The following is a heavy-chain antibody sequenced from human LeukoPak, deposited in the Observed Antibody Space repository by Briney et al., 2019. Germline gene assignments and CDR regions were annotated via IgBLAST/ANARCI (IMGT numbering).Heavy chain of an antibody. Sequence: PGGSLRLSCAASGFSFSSYEMNWVRQAPGKGLEWVSYIRSSGITTYYADSVKGRFTISRDNAKDSLYLQMNSLRAKDTAVYYCVRVGNSLNYFDCWGQGTLVTVSS. CDR3: VRVGNSLNYFDC. V-gene: IGHV3-48*03. CDR2: IRSSGITT. D-gene: IGHD3-16*01. J-gene: IGHJ4*02. CDR1: GFSFSSYE.